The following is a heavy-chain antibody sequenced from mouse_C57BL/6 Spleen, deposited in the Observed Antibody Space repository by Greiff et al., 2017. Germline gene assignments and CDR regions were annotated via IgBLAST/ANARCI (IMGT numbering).Heavy chain of an antibody. CDR1: GYTFTSYG. Sequence: QVQLQQSGAELARPGASVKLSCKASGYTFTSYGISWVKQRTGQGLEWIGEIYPRSGNTYYNEKFKGKATLTADNSSSTAYMELRSLTSEDSAVYFCARGDDYERYFDVWGTGTTVTVSS. V-gene: IGHV1-81*01. J-gene: IGHJ1*03. CDR3: ARGDDYERYFDV. D-gene: IGHD2-4*01. CDR2: IYPRSGNT.